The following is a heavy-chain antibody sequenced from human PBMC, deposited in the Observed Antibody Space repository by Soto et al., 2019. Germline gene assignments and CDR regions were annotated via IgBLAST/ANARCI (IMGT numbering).Heavy chain of an antibody. Sequence: SETLSLTCTVSGGSISGHYWSWIRQPPGKGLEWVGYIYSSGSTYVRPSLKSRVSMSVDPSKNQVSLRLTSVTATDTAVYYCAKNYGNAFDIWGQGTMVNVSS. J-gene: IGHJ3*02. CDR1: GGSISGHY. D-gene: IGHD3-10*01. CDR2: IYSSGST. V-gene: IGHV4-59*08. CDR3: AKNYGNAFDI.